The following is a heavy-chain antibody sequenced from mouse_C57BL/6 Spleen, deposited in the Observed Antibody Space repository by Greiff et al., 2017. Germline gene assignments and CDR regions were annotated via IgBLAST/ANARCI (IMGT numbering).Heavy chain of an antibody. CDR3: ARENYGSSNYYARDY. CDR1: GYTFTDYN. D-gene: IGHD1-1*01. J-gene: IGHJ4*01. Sequence: VQLQQSGPELVKPGASVKIPCKASGYTFTDYNMDWVKQSHGKSLEWIGDINPNNGGTIYNQKFKGKATLTVDKSSSTAYMELRSLTSEDTAVYYCARENYGSSNYYARDYWGQGTSVTVAS. CDR2: INPNNGGT. V-gene: IGHV1-18*01.